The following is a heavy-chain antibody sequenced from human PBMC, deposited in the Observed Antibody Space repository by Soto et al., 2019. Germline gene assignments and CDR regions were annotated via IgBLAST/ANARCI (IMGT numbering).Heavy chain of an antibody. D-gene: IGHD5-18*01. V-gene: IGHV5-51*01. CDR1: GYSFTSYW. J-gene: IGHJ4*02. CDR2: IYPGESDT. CDR3: ARLGVDTAMVSDY. Sequence: GDSLKISGKGSGYSFTSYWIGRVRQMPGKGLEWMGIIYPGESDTRYSPTYQGQVTISAEKSISTGYLQWSSLKASDTAMYYCARLGVDTAMVSDYWGQGTLVTVSS.